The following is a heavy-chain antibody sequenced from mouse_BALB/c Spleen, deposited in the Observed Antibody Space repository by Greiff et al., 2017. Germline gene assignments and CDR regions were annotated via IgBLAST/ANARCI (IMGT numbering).Heavy chain of an antibody. V-gene: IGHV5-6-5*01. CDR2: ISSGGST. Sequence: EVKLLESGGGLVKPGGSLKLSCAASGFTFSSYAMSWVRQTPEKRLEWVASISSGGSTSYPDSVKGRVTISRDNARTILYLQMSSLRSEDTAMYYCARGHSRGYLDVWGAGTTVTVSS. CDR1: GFTFSSYA. CDR3: ARGHSRGYLDV. D-gene: IGHD1-1*01. J-gene: IGHJ1*01.